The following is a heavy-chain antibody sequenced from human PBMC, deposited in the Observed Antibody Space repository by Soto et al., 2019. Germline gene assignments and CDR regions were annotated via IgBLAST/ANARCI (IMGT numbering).Heavy chain of an antibody. D-gene: IGHD3-10*01. J-gene: IGHJ5*02. CDR2: IYSGTT. Sequence: SETLSLTCTVSGGSISSSSYYWGWIRQPPGKGLEWIGSIYSGTTYYNPSLKSRVTISVDTSKNQFSLKLSFVTAADTAVYYCETGIWFRDLPNNWFHTWGQGTLVTVSS. V-gene: IGHV4-39*01. CDR3: ETGIWFRDLPNNWFHT. CDR1: GGSISSSSYY.